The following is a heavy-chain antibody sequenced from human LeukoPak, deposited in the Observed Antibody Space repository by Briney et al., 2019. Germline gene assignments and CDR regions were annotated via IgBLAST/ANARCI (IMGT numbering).Heavy chain of an antibody. V-gene: IGHV4-59*10. CDR1: GGSISSDD. J-gene: IGHJ4*02. Sequence: PSQTLSLTCAVSGGSISSDDWSWIWQPAGQGMDLNWRGYTSGSTNSNPSLKSRVTMSVDTSKNQFSLKLSSVTAAGTAVYYCARSPDNEYYYDSSGRLYFDYWGQGTLVTVSS. CDR3: ARSPDNEYYYDSSGRLYFDY. CDR2: GYTSGST. D-gene: IGHD3-22*01.